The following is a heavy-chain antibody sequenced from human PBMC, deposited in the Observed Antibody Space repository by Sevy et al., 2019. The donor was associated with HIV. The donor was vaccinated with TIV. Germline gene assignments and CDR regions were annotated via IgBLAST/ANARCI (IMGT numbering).Heavy chain of an antibody. D-gene: IGHD6-19*01. V-gene: IGHV3-21*01. Sequence: GESLKISCAASGFTFSSYSMNWVRQAPGKGLEWVSSISSSSSYIYYADSVKGRFTISRANAKNSRYLQMNSLRDEDTAVYYCARDFGIAVAGNCLVCYYYGMDVWGQGTTVTVSS. CDR3: ARDFGIAVAGNCLVCYYYGMDV. CDR2: ISSSSSYI. CDR1: GFTFSSYS. J-gene: IGHJ6*02.